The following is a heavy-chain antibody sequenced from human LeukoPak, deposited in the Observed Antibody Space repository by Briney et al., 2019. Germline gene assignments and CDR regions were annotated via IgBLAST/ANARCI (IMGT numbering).Heavy chain of an antibody. Sequence: GGSLRLSCAASGFTFSSYGMHWVRQAPGKGLEWVAVISYDGSNKYYADSVKDRFTISRDNSKNTLYLQMDSLRDEDTAVYYCARDRGYTYGHPLDYWGQGTLVTVSS. J-gene: IGHJ4*02. CDR2: ISYDGSNK. V-gene: IGHV3-30*03. D-gene: IGHD5-18*01. CDR1: GFTFSSYG. CDR3: ARDRGYTYGHPLDY.